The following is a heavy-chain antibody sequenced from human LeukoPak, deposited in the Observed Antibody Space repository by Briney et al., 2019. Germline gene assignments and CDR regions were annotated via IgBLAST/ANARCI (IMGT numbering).Heavy chain of an antibody. CDR3: ARDKGIAVASYFDY. CDR2: ISSSSTTI. CDR1: GFTFSSYS. Sequence: GGFLRLSCAASGFTFSSYSMNWVRQAPGKGLEWVSYISSSSTTIYYADSVKGRFTISRDNAKNSLYLQMNSLRAEDTAVCYCARDKGIAVASYFDYWGQGTLVTVSS. D-gene: IGHD6-19*01. V-gene: IGHV3-48*01. J-gene: IGHJ4*02.